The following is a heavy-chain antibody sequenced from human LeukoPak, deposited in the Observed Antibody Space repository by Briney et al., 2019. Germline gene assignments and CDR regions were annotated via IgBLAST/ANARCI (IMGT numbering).Heavy chain of an antibody. CDR3: ARGCYDFWSSYCHFDY. CDR2: IYHSGST. J-gene: IGHJ4*02. V-gene: IGHV4-38-2*01. D-gene: IGHD3-3*01. CDR1: GYSISSGYY. Sequence: PSETLSLTCAVSGYSISSGYYWGWIRQPPGKGLEWIGSIYHSGSTYYNPSLKSRVTISVDTSKNQFSLKLSSVTAADTAVYYCARGCYDFWSSYCHFDYWGQGTLVTVSS.